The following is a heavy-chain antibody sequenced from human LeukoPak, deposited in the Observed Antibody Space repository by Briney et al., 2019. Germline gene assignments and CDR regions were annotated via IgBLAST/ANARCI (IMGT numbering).Heavy chain of an antibody. Sequence: SETLSLTCTVSGGSISSYYWSWIRQPAGKGLEWIGRIYTSGSTNYNPSLKSRVTMSVDTSKNQFSLKLSPVTAADTAVYYCARGNILCSGGSCSTNIDYWGQGTLVTVSS. CDR2: IYTSGST. D-gene: IGHD2-15*01. CDR1: GGSISSYY. CDR3: ARGNILCSGGSCSTNIDY. V-gene: IGHV4-4*07. J-gene: IGHJ4*02.